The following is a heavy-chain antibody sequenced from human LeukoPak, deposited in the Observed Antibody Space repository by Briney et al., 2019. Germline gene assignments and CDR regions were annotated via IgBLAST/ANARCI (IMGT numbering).Heavy chain of an antibody. Sequence: ASVKVSCKASGYTFTSYAMHWVRQAPGQRLEWMGWINAGNGNTKYSQKFQGRVTITRDTSASTAYMELSSLRSEDTAVYYCARGFTMVRGVIGYWGQGTLVTVSS. J-gene: IGHJ4*02. CDR2: INAGNGNT. CDR3: ARGFTMVRGVIGY. D-gene: IGHD3-10*01. V-gene: IGHV1-3*01. CDR1: GYTFTSYA.